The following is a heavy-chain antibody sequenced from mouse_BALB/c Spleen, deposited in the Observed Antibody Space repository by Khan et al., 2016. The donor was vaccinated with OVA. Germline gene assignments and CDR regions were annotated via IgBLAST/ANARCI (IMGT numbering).Heavy chain of an antibody. Sequence: EVQLQESGPSLVKPSQTLSLTCSVTGDSITSGYWNWIRKFPGNKLEYMGYISYSGSTYYNPSLKSRISITRDTSKTQYYLQLNSVTTEDTATYYCARYDYYYDGAFANWGQGTHVTVSA. CDR1: GDSITSGY. CDR2: ISYSGST. D-gene: IGHD2-4*01. CDR3: ARYDYYYDGAFAN. J-gene: IGHJ3*01. V-gene: IGHV3-8*02.